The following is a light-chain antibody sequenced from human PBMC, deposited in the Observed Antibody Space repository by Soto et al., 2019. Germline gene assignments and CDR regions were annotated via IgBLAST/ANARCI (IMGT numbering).Light chain of an antibody. Sequence: DIVMPQTPLSSAVTLGQPASISCSSSQSLLHSDGITYMSWLHQRPGQAPKLLIYKVTKRFSGVPDRFCGSESGTDFSLKVSRVEAEDVGVYYCMQAAQCRRAFGRGTKVDVK. V-gene: IGKV2-24*01. CDR2: KVT. CDR1: QSLLHSDGITY. J-gene: IGKJ1*01. CDR3: MQAAQCRRA.